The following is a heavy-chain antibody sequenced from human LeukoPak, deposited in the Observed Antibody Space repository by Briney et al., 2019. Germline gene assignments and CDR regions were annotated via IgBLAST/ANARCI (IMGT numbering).Heavy chain of an antibody. CDR2: ISGDGDST. V-gene: IGHV3-43*02. CDR3: AKDNTHIGELFQH. Sequence: GGSLRLSCAVSGFTFDDYAMHWVRQGPGKGLEWVSLISGDGDSTYYADSVKGRFTISRDNSKNSLYLQMNSLRTEDTAFYYCAKDNTHIGELFQHWGQGTLVTVSS. D-gene: IGHD5-12*01. J-gene: IGHJ1*01. CDR1: GFTFDDYA.